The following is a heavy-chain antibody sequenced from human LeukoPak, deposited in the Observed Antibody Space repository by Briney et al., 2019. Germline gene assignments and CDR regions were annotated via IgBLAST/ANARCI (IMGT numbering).Heavy chain of an antibody. CDR3: ARPGSYKYYYYYMDV. D-gene: IGHD1-26*01. CDR2: IYHSGST. J-gene: IGHJ6*03. Sequence: SETLSLTCTVSGGSISSSSYYWGWIRQPPGKGLEWIGSIYHSGSTYYNPSLKSRVTISVDTSKNQFSLKLSSVTAADTAVYYCARPGSYKYYYYYMDVWGKGTTVTVSS. CDR1: GGSISSSSYY. V-gene: IGHV4-39*07.